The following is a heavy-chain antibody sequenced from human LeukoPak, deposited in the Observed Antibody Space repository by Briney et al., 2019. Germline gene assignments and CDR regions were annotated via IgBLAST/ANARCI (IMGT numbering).Heavy chain of an antibody. CDR1: GYTFTSYY. Sequence: ASVKVSCKASGYTFTSYYMHWVRQAPGQGVEWMGIINPSGGSTSYAQKFQGRVTMTRDTSTSTVYMELSSLRSEDTAVYYCARDLESSGWPKSSDYWGQGTLVTVSS. CDR2: INPSGGST. J-gene: IGHJ4*02. CDR3: ARDLESSGWPKSSDY. V-gene: IGHV1-46*01. D-gene: IGHD6-19*01.